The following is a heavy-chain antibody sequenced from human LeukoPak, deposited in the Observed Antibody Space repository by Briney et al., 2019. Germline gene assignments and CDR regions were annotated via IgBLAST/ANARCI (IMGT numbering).Heavy chain of an antibody. J-gene: IGHJ2*01. CDR1: GFTFSSYG. Sequence: PGGSLRLSCAASGFTFSSYGMHWVRQAPGKGLEWVAVISYDGSNKYYADSVKGRFTISRDNSKNTLYLQMNSLRAEDTAVYYCAQDSSGSPFDLWGRGTLVTVSS. D-gene: IGHD3-22*01. CDR3: AQDSSGSPFDL. V-gene: IGHV3-30*18. CDR2: ISYDGSNK.